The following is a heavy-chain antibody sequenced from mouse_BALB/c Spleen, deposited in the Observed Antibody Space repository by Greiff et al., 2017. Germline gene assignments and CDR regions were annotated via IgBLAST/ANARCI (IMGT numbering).Heavy chain of an antibody. D-gene: IGHD4-1*01. CDR2: ISSGGSYT. Sequence: EVNLVESGGGLVKPGGSLKLSCAASGFTFSSYTMSWVRQTPEKRLEWVATISSGGSYTYYPDSVKGRFTISRDNAKNTLYLQMSSLKSEDTAMYYCTRDWDWYFDVWGAGTTVTVSS. V-gene: IGHV5-6-4*01. J-gene: IGHJ1*01. CDR1: GFTFSSYT. CDR3: TRDWDWYFDV.